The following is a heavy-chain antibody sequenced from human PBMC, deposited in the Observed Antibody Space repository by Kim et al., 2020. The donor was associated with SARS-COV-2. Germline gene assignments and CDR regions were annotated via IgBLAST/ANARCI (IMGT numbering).Heavy chain of an antibody. J-gene: IGHJ4*02. CDR1: GYTFTSYG. V-gene: IGHV1-18*01. D-gene: IGHD2-15*01. CDR2: IIAYYGNT. Sequence: ASVKVSCKASGYTFTSYGISWVRQAPGQGLEWMGWIIAYYGNTNYAQKLQGRVTMTTDTSTSTAYMELRSLRSDDTAVYYCARDKVHIVVVGVATQGRNWVETWGQGTLVTVSS. CDR3: ARDKVHIVVVGVATQGRNWVET.